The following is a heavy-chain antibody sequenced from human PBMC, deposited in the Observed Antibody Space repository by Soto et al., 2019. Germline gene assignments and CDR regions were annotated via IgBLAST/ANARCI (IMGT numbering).Heavy chain of an antibody. CDR3: AKSHTTSGWYVTTDY. CDR1: GFTFGDYA. J-gene: IGHJ4*02. CDR2: ISWNSGSI. D-gene: IGHD6-19*01. Sequence: ALRLSCAASGFTFGDYAMQWVRQAPGKGLEWVSAISWNSGSIDYADSVKGRFTISRDNAKNSLYLQMNSLGAEDTALYYCAKSHTTSGWYVTTDYWGEGTRVT. V-gene: IGHV3-9*01.